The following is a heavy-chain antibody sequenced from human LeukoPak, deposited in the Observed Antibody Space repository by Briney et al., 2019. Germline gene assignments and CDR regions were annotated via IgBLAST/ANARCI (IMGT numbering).Heavy chain of an antibody. CDR2: SYYSGST. Sequence: KPSETLSLTCTVSGASVSSGDYYWNWIRQPPGKGLEWIGYSYYSGSTFYNPSLKSRVTMSVDTSKNQFTLKLTSVTAADTAVYYCTRGDYYAGGGRNWFDPWGDGTLVTVSS. CDR1: GASVSSGDYY. J-gene: IGHJ5*02. CDR3: TRGDYYAGGGRNWFDP. D-gene: IGHD3-16*01. V-gene: IGHV4-61*08.